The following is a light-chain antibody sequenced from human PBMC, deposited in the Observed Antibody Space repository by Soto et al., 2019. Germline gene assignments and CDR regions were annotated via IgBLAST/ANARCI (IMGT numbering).Light chain of an antibody. CDR3: QQYNNWPRT. Sequence: EVVMTQSPATLSVSPGERATLSCRASQSISSNLAWYQQKPGQAPRLLIYGASTRATGIPARFSGGGSGTDFTLTISCLQSEDVAVYYCQQYNNWPRTFCQGAKVDI. CDR2: GAS. V-gene: IGKV3-15*01. J-gene: IGKJ1*01. CDR1: QSISSN.